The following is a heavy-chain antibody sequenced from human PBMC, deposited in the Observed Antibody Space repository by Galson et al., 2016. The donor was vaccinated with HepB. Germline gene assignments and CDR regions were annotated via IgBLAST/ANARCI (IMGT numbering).Heavy chain of an antibody. Sequence: SVKVSCKASGGAFNSYSISWVRQAPGQGLEWMGRIIPVLGIADYAQRLQGRVTITADKSTRTAYMELSSLRSEDTAVYYCARRGDYFDHWGQGTLVTVSS. CDR1: GGAFNSYS. V-gene: IGHV1-69*02. J-gene: IGHJ4*02. CDR2: IIPVLGIA. CDR3: ARRGDYFDH.